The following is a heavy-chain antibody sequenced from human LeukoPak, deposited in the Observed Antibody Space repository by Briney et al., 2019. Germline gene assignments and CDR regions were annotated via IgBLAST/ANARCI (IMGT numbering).Heavy chain of an antibody. CDR1: GYSFTSYY. D-gene: IGHD5-24*01. V-gene: IGHV1-46*01. J-gene: IGHJ4*02. Sequence: ASVKVSCKASGYSFTSYYMHWVRQAPGQGLEWMGIINPSGGSTSYAQKFQGRVTMTRDTSTSTVYIELSSLRSEDTAVYYCARGEMATRDFDYWGQGTLVTVSS. CDR3: ARGEMATRDFDY. CDR2: INPSGGST.